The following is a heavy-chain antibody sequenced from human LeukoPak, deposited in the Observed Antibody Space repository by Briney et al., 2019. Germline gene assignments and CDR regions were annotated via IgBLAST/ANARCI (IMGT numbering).Heavy chain of an antibody. D-gene: IGHD1-26*01. CDR1: GFTFSSYA. Sequence: GGFLRLSCAASGFTFSSYAMSWVRQAPGKGLEWVSAISGSGGSTYYADSVKGRFTISRDNSKNTLYLQMNSLRAEDTAVYYCAKAADDRGDSGSYFGYSTTFQLDYWGQGTLVTVSS. CDR3: AKAADDRGDSGSYFGYSTTFQLDY. V-gene: IGHV3-23*01. CDR2: ISGSGGST. J-gene: IGHJ4*02.